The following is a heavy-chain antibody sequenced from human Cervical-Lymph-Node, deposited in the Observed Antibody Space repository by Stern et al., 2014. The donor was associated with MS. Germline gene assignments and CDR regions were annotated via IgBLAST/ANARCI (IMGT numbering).Heavy chain of an antibody. CDR3: CLTAIVGARASNFDY. J-gene: IGHJ4*02. CDR1: GYTFNGYY. V-gene: IGHV1-2*02. D-gene: IGHD1-26*01. Sequence: VQLVESGAEVKKPGASVKVSCKASGYTFNGYYMHWVRQAPGQGLEWMGRINPNRGGTNYAQKVHGMVTLTRGTSISPAQIELSRLRSHKTAVYYCCLTAIVGARASNFDYWGQGTLVTVSS. CDR2: INPNRGGT.